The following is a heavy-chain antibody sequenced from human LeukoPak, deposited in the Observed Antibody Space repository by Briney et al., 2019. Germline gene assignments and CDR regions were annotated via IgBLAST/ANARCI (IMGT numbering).Heavy chain of an antibody. Sequence: GGSLRLSCVATGFTFKSVSMSWVRQAPGKGLEWVAFIGHVAGDIFYADSVKGRFTISRDDANDSVYLQMNSLRVDDTAVYFCARDPHTGSMFDYWGHGTLVTVSS. J-gene: IGHJ4*01. V-gene: IGHV3-21*01. CDR1: GFTFKSVS. D-gene: IGHD1-1*01. CDR3: ARDPHTGSMFDY. CDR2: IGHVAGDI.